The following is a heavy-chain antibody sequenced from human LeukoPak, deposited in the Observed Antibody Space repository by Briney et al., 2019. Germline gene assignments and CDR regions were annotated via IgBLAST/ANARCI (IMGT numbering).Heavy chain of an antibody. Sequence: PSETLSLTCTVSGGSISGYYWSWIRQPPGKGLEWIGEINHSGSTNYNPSLKSRVTISVDTSKNQFSLKLSSVTAADTAVYYCARGVRRGYSAELDYWGQGTLVTVSS. J-gene: IGHJ4*02. V-gene: IGHV4-34*01. CDR3: ARGVRRGYSAELDY. D-gene: IGHD5-18*01. CDR1: GGSISGYY. CDR2: INHSGST.